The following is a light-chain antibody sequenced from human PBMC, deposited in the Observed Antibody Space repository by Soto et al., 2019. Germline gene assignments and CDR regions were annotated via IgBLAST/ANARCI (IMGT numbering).Light chain of an antibody. CDR1: SSNIGRNF. V-gene: IGLV1-47*01. J-gene: IGLJ3*02. Sequence: QSVLTQPPSASGTPGQRVTISCSGSSSNIGRNFAYWYRQLPGTAPKLLIYRNDQRPSGVPDRISGSKSGDSASLAISGLRSEDEADYYCAAWDDSLSGVVFGGGTKGTVL. CDR2: RND. CDR3: AAWDDSLSGVV.